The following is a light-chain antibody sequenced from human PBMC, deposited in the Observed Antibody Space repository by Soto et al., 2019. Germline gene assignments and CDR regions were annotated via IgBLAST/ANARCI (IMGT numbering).Light chain of an antibody. CDR3: QQRTNWPLT. V-gene: IGKV3-11*01. Sequence: EIVLTQSPATLSLSPGERATLSCRASQTISSYLAWYQQKPGQPPRLLIYDASNRAAGIPARFSGFGSGTDFTLTISSLEPEDVAIYYCQQRTNWPLTFGGGTNVEIK. CDR2: DAS. J-gene: IGKJ4*01. CDR1: QTISSY.